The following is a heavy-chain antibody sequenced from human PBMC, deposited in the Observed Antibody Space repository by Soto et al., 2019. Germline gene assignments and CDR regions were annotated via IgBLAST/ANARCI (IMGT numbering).Heavy chain of an antibody. CDR3: ARDPNDRSAYFHRYCYSMHV. Sequence: QIQLMQYGAEVKKPGASVKVSCKASGYNFTSYGIHWVRQAPGQRLEWTGGINAGNGNKKDSEKFQGNVTSASDTAASTAYLELSSLRSEDTSVYYRARDPNDRSAYFHRYCYSMHVWGQGATVAASS. CDR1: GYNFTSYG. V-gene: IGHV1-3*01. CDR2: INAGNGNK. J-gene: IGHJ6*02. D-gene: IGHD3-22*01.